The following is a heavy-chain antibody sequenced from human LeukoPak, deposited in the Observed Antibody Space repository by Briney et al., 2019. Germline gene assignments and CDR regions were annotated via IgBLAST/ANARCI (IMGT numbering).Heavy chain of an antibody. CDR3: AKDIDSSGYYPRPDDY. CDR2: ISGSGGST. D-gene: IGHD3-22*01. Sequence: GGSLRLSCAASGFTFSNAWMNWVRQAPGKGLEWVSAISGSGGSTYYADSVKGRFTISRDNSKNTLYLQMNSLRAEDTAVYYCAKDIDSSGYYPRPDDYWGQGTLVTVSS. J-gene: IGHJ4*02. CDR1: GFTFSNAW. V-gene: IGHV3-23*01.